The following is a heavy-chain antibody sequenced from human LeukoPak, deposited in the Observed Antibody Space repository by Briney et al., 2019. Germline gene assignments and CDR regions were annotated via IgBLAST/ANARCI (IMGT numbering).Heavy chain of an antibody. CDR1: GGSISSYYW. CDR3: ARYYGDYSD. D-gene: IGHD4-17*01. Sequence: TLSLTCTVSGGSISSYYWSWIRQPPGKALEWLALIYWDDDKRYSPSLKSRVTITKDTSKNQVVLTMTNMDPVDTATYYCARYYGDYSDWGQGTLVTVSS. V-gene: IGHV2-5*08. CDR2: IYWDDDK. J-gene: IGHJ4*02.